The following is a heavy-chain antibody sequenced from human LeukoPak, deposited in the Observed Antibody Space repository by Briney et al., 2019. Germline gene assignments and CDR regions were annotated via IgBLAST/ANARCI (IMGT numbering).Heavy chain of an antibody. D-gene: IGHD4-23*01. Sequence: ASVKVSCKASGYTFTGYYMQWVRQAPGQGLEWMGWINPNSGGTNYAQKFQGRVTRTRHTSISTAYMELSRLRSDDAAVYYGARADYGGDDAFDIWGQGTMVTVSS. CDR2: INPNSGGT. CDR3: ARADYGGDDAFDI. V-gene: IGHV1-2*02. CDR1: GYTFTGYY. J-gene: IGHJ3*02.